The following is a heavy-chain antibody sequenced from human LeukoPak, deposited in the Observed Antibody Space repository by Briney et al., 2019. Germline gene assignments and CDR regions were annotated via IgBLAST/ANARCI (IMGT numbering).Heavy chain of an antibody. CDR1: GGSISSYY. J-gene: IGHJ4*02. CDR3: ATYSNYIDY. Sequence: PSETLSLTCSVSGGSISSYYWSWIRQPPGKGLEWIGSIHHSGSTYYKPSLKSRLTISVDTSKNQFSLKLSSVTAADTAVYYCATYSNYIDYWGRGTLVTVSS. V-gene: IGHV4-59*04. D-gene: IGHD4-11*01. CDR2: IHHSGST.